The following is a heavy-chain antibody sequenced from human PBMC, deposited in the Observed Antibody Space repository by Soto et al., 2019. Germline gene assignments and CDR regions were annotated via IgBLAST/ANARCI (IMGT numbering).Heavy chain of an antibody. D-gene: IGHD3-10*01. CDR2: ISAYNGNT. J-gene: IGHJ4*02. Sequence: QVQLVQSGAEVKKPGASVKVSCKASGYTFTSYGISWVRQAPGQGLEWMGWISAYNGNTNYAQKLQGRVTMTTDTTTSTAYLELRSLRYDETAVYSCAREYYSGSGGAYWGQGTLVTVSS. CDR1: GYTFTSYG. CDR3: AREYYSGSGGAY. V-gene: IGHV1-18*01.